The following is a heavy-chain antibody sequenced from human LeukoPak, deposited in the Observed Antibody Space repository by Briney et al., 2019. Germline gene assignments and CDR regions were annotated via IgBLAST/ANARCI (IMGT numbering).Heavy chain of an antibody. Sequence: GRSLRLSCAASGFTFSSYAMSWVRQAPGKGLEWVSGISGSGDNTYHTDSVKGRFTISRDNSKNTLYLQMNSLRAEDTAVYYCAKGRGVTVTTSFDYWGQGTLVTVSS. CDR2: ISGSGDNT. V-gene: IGHV3-23*01. CDR1: GFTFSSYA. J-gene: IGHJ4*02. CDR3: AKGRGVTVTTSFDY. D-gene: IGHD4-17*01.